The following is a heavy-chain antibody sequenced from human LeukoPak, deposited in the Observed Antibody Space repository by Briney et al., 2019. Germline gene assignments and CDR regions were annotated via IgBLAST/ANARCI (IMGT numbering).Heavy chain of an antibody. V-gene: IGHV1-2*02. CDR1: GYTFTGYY. D-gene: IGHD1-1*01. Sequence: ASXKVSCKASGYTFTGYYMHWVRQAPGQGLEWMGWINPNSGGTNYAQKFQGRVTMTRDTSISTAYMELGRLRSDDTAVYYCARDTTGTSIDYWGQGTLVTVSS. J-gene: IGHJ4*02. CDR2: INPNSGGT. CDR3: ARDTTGTSIDY.